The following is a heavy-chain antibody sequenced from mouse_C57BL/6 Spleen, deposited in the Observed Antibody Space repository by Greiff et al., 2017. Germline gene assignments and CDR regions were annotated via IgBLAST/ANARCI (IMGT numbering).Heavy chain of an antibody. J-gene: IGHJ2*01. V-gene: IGHV1-54*01. CDR1: GYAFTNYL. CDR3: ARTDYGSRGFDY. D-gene: IGHD1-1*01. CDR2: INPGSGGT. Sequence: VQLQQSGAELVRPGTSVKVSCKASGYAFTNYLIEWVKQRPGQGLEWIGVINPGSGGTNYNEKFKGKATLTADKSSSTAYMQLSSLTSEDSAVYFCARTDYGSRGFDYWGQGTTLTVSS.